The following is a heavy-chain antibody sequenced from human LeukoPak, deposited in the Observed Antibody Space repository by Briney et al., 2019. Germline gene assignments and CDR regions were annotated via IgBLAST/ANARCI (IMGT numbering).Heavy chain of an antibody. CDR1: SRSVSRGSYY. CDR2: IHHNGTT. V-gene: IGHV4-61*01. J-gene: IGHJ4*02. D-gene: IGHD7-27*01. Sequence: AETLSLTCTVSSRSVSRGSYYWRWTRRPPGKGLEWIGYIHHNGTTNYSPSLKSRVTIAVDMSKNQFFLNLTSVTAADTAVFYCARGRLGATYWGEGTLVTVSS. CDR3: ARGRLGATY.